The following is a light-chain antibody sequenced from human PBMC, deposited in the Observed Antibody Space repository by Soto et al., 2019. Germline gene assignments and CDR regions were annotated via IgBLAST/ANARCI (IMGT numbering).Light chain of an antibody. J-gene: IGLJ2*01. CDR2: DVT. CDR1: SSDIGAYNY. V-gene: IGLV2-14*01. Sequence: QLVLTQPASVSGSLGQSIAFSCTGTSSDIGAYNYVSWYQQLPGKAPKLMIYDVTNRPSGVSDRFSGSVSGNTASLTISGLQPEDEADYYCSSYAGSTTVLFGGGTKLTVL. CDR3: SSYAGSTTVL.